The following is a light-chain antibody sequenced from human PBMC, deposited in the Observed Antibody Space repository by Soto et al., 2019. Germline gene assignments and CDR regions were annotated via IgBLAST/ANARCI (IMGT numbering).Light chain of an antibody. CDR2: GAS. CDR3: HQYGDPHPYS. J-gene: IGKJ2*03. V-gene: IGKV3-20*01. Sequence: DIVLTQSPGTLSLSPGDRATIACRASQRVSPSSFAWYQQRPDQAPRLIIVGASRRAAGLPARFSGSGSATDFTITISRLEHEDSAVYYCHQYGDPHPYSFGQGTKLEI. CDR1: QRVSPSS.